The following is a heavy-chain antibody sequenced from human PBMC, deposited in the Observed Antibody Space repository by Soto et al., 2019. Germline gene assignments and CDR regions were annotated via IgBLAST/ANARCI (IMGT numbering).Heavy chain of an antibody. CDR3: AREVVVAATGWFDP. V-gene: IGHV1-69*12. J-gene: IGHJ5*02. D-gene: IGHD2-15*01. Sequence: QVQLVQSGAEVKKPGSSVKVSCKASGGTFSSYAISWVRQAPGQGLEWMGGIIPIFGTANYAQKFQGRVTITADEYTTTAYMEPRSLRSEDTTMYYCAREVVVAATGWFDPWGQGTLVTVSS. CDR1: GGTFSSYA. CDR2: IIPIFGTA.